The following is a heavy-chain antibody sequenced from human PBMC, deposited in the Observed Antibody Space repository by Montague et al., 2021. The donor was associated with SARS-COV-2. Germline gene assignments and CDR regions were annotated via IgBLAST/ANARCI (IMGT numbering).Heavy chain of an antibody. CDR2: ISDSGST. J-gene: IGHJ3*02. Sequence: SETLSLTCTVSGGSISSFYWSWFRQPPGKGLEWIGYISDSGSTNYNPSLTSRVTMSVDTSKNQFSLKVNSVTAADTAVYYCARFPTSYYYDSKAAPASPDAFDIWGQGTMVTVSS. CDR3: ARFPTSYYYDSKAAPASPDAFDI. D-gene: IGHD3-22*01. V-gene: IGHV4-59*08. CDR1: GGSISSFY.